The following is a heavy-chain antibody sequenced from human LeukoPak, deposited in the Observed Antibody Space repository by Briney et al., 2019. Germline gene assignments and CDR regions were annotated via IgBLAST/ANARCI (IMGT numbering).Heavy chain of an antibody. Sequence: GGSLRLSCAASGFTFSSYWMSWVRQAPGKGLEWVANIREDGSEKKYVDSVKGRFTISRDNAKNSLYVQMNSLRAEDTAVYYCVRDGGGAEDYWGQGTLVTASS. CDR2: IREDGSEK. CDR3: VRDGGGAEDY. CDR1: GFTFSSYW. V-gene: IGHV3-7*01. J-gene: IGHJ4*02. D-gene: IGHD3-16*01.